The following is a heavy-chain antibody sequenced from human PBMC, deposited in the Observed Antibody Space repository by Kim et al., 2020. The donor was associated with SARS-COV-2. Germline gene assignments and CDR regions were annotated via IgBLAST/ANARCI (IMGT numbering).Heavy chain of an antibody. CDR1: GFTFSSYS. J-gene: IGHJ3*02. CDR3: ARVGWSHDAFDI. CDR2: ISSSSSYI. D-gene: IGHD2-15*01. V-gene: IGHV3-21*01. Sequence: GGSLRLSCAASGFTFSSYSMNWVRQAPGKGLEWVSSISSSSSYIYYADSVKGRFTISRDNAKNSLYLQMNSLRAEDTAVYYCARVGWSHDAFDIWGQGTMVTVSS.